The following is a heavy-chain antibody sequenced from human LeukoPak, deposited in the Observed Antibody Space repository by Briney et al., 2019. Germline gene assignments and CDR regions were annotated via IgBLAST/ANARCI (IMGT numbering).Heavy chain of an antibody. J-gene: IGHJ4*02. CDR3: ATVITMTSDY. Sequence: VGSLRLSCAHSGFTFSSYSMNWVRQAPGKGLEWVSYISSSSSTIYYADSVKGRFTISGDNAKNSLYLQMNGLRDEDTAVYYCATVITMTSDYWGQGTLVTVSS. CDR2: ISSSSSTI. CDR1: GFTFSSYS. V-gene: IGHV3-48*02. D-gene: IGHD3-22*01.